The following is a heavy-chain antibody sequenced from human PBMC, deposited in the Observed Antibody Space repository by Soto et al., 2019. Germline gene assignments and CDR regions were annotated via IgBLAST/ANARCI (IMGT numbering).Heavy chain of an antibody. CDR2: IYYSGIT. CDR3: ARVGGGGDYDFWSGQSYGMDG. CDR1: GGSISSYY. D-gene: IGHD3-3*01. J-gene: IGHJ6*02. Sequence: PLXIKSLTCPVFGGSISSYYWSWIRPPTGKGLEWIGYIYYSGITNYNPSLKSRVTISVDTSKNQFSLKLSSVTAADTAVYYCARVGGGGDYDFWSGQSYGMDGWGQGTLVTVS. V-gene: IGHV4-59*01.